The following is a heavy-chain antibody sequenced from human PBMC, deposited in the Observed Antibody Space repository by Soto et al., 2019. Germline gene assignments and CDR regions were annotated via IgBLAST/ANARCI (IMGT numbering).Heavy chain of an antibody. CDR3: AKGGYYYDTSGPTFEY. CDR1: GFTFSSCA. J-gene: IGHJ4*02. V-gene: IGHV3-23*01. D-gene: IGHD3-22*01. Sequence: VGSLRLSCAAFGFTFSSCAMSWVRQAPGKGLEWVSSISGSGGTSYYADSVKGRFTLSRDNSKNTLFLQMNSLRAEDTAVYYCAKGGYYYDTSGPTFEYWGQGTLVTVSS. CDR2: ISGSGGTS.